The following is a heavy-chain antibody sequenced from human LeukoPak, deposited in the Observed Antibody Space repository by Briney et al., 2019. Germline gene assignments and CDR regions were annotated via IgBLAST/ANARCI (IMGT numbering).Heavy chain of an antibody. Sequence: SETLSLTCAVYGGSFSGYYWSWIRQPPGKGLEWIGEINHSESTNYNPSLKSRVTISVDTSKNQFSLKLSSVTAADTAVYYCARALPDFWSGYRPTSYFDYWGQGTLVTVSS. CDR1: GGSFSGYY. J-gene: IGHJ4*02. V-gene: IGHV4-34*01. D-gene: IGHD3-3*01. CDR2: INHSEST. CDR3: ARALPDFWSGYRPTSYFDY.